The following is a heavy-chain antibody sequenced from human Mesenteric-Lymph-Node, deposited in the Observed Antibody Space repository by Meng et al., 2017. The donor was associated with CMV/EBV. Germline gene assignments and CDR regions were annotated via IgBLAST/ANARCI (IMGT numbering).Heavy chain of an antibody. V-gene: IGHV4-34*01. J-gene: IGHJ4*02. Sequence: FSGYYLSWIRQPPGKGLAWIGELNHSGSTNYNPSLKSRVTISVDTSKYQFSLKLSSVTAADTAVYYCARNRPPLYSSSWYRIPGAFDYWGQGTLVTVSS. CDR1: FSGYY. CDR3: ARNRPPLYSSSWYRIPGAFDY. D-gene: IGHD6-13*01. CDR2: LNHSGST.